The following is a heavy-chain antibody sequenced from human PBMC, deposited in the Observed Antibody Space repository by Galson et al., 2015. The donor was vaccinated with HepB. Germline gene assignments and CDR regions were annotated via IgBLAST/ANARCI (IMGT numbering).Heavy chain of an antibody. CDR3: ARPRYCSSASCSASFDL. Sequence: TLSLTCTVSGGSISSSSYYWGWIRQPPGKGLEWIGSIYYSGSTHYKPSLKSRLTLSVDTSKHQFSLKLSSVTAADTAVYYCARPRYCSSASCSASFDLWGQGTLVTVSS. J-gene: IGHJ4*02. CDR2: IYYSGST. CDR1: GGSISSSSYY. V-gene: IGHV4-39*01. D-gene: IGHD2-2*01.